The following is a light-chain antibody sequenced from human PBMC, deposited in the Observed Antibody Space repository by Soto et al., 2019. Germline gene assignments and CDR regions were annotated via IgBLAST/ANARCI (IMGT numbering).Light chain of an antibody. CDR1: SSNIGAGYA. J-gene: IGLJ2*01. CDR3: HSYDSTLSGL. V-gene: IGLV1-40*01. Sequence: QSVLTQPPSVSGAPGQRVTISCTGSSSNIGAGYAVHWYQQLPGTAPKLLIYGNNNRPSGVPDRFSGSKSGTSASLAITGLQAEDEADYFCHSYDSTLSGLFGGGTKLTVL. CDR2: GNN.